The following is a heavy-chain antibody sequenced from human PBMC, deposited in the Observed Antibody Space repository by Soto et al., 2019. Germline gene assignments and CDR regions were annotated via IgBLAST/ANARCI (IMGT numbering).Heavy chain of an antibody. CDR2: ISYDGSNK. Sequence: GGSLRLSCAASGFTFSSYGMHWVRQAPGKGLEWVAVISYDGSNKYYADSVKGRFTISRDNSKNTLYLQMNSLRAEDTAVYYCAKGRGRAVAGSWTDYYYYGMDVWGQGTTVTVSS. J-gene: IGHJ6*02. D-gene: IGHD6-19*01. CDR1: GFTFSSYG. CDR3: AKGRGRAVAGSWTDYYYYGMDV. V-gene: IGHV3-30*18.